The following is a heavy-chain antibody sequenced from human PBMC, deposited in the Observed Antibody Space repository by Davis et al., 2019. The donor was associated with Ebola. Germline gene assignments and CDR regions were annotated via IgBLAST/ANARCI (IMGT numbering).Heavy chain of an antibody. Sequence: GESLKISCAASGFTFSSYAMSWVRQAPGKGLEWVSAISGSGGSTYYADSVKGRFTISRDNSKNTLYLQMNSLRAEDTAVYYCAKFRSSGYPNIDYWGQGTLVTVSS. V-gene: IGHV3-23*01. D-gene: IGHD3-22*01. CDR2: ISGSGGST. CDR1: GFTFSSYA. J-gene: IGHJ4*02. CDR3: AKFRSSGYPNIDY.